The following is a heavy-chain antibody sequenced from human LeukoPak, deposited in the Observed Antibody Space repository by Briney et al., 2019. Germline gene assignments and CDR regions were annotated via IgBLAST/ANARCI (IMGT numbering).Heavy chain of an antibody. CDR3: ARDKGHAFDI. CDR1: GVSVSTYY. J-gene: IGHJ3*02. Sequence: PSETLSLTCTVSGVSVSTYYWSWIRQPAGKGLEFIGRFFTSGTSGTTNYNPSLKSRVTMSLDTSKNQFSLKLISVTAADTAVYYCARDKGHAFDIWGQGTMVTVSS. V-gene: IGHV4-4*07. CDR2: FFTSGTSGTT.